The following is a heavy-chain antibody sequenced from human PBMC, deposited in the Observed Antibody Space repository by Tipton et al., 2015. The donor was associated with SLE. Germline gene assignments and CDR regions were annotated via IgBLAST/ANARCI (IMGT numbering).Heavy chain of an antibody. CDR3: ARGYYYYMDV. Sequence: TLSLTCSVSGGSISGYYWSWIRQPPRKGLEWIGYIYYSGSTNYNPSLMSRVTTSVDTSKNQFTLKVNSVTAADTAVYYCARGYYYYMDVWGKGTTVTVSS. CDR1: GGSISGYY. J-gene: IGHJ6*03. V-gene: IGHV4-59*01. CDR2: IYYSGST.